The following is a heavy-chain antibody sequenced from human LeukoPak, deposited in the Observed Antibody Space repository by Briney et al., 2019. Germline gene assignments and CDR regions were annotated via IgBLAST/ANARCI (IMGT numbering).Heavy chain of an antibody. CDR1: GGSISSGSYY. V-gene: IGHV4-61*02. J-gene: IGHJ4*02. CDR3: ATFLVLSPSSGWEPLVY. CDR2: IYTSGST. Sequence: SQTLSLTCTVSGGSISSGSYYWSWIRQPAGKGLEWIGRIYTSGSTNYNPSLKSRVTISVDTSKNQFSLKLSSVTAADTAVYYCATFLVLSPSSGWEPLVYWGQGTLVTVSS. D-gene: IGHD6-19*01.